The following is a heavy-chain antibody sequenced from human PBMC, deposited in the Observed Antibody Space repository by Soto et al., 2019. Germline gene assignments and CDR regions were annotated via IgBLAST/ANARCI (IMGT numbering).Heavy chain of an antibody. CDR2: IYPGDSDT. Sequence: ESLKISCKGSGYSFTSYWIGWVRQMPGKGLEWMGIIYPGDSDTRYSPSFQGQVTISKDTSKNQVVLTMTNMDPVDTATYYCARIRGDGYTPAPGYGMDVWGQGTTVTVSS. J-gene: IGHJ6*02. V-gene: IGHV5-51*01. CDR3: ARIRGDGYTPAPGYGMDV. CDR1: GYSFTSYW. D-gene: IGHD2-2*01.